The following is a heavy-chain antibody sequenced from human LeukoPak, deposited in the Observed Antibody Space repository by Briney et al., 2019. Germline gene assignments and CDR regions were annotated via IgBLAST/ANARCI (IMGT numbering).Heavy chain of an antibody. Sequence: PGGSLRLSCAASGFTFSSYSMNWVRQAPGKGLEWVTSISSSSSYIYYADSVKGRFTISRDNAKNSLYLQMNSLRAEDTAVYYCARASVGSSWYGGGDYWGQGTLVTVSS. CDR2: ISSSSSYI. D-gene: IGHD6-13*01. J-gene: IGHJ4*02. CDR1: GFTFSSYS. CDR3: ARASVGSSWYGGGDY. V-gene: IGHV3-21*01.